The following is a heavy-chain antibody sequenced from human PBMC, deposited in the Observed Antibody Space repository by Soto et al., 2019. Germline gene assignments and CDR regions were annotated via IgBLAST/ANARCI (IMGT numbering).Heavy chain of an antibody. CDR1: GFTFSSYA. CDR3: ARDGREVTTPGAFDI. V-gene: IGHV3-64*04. D-gene: IGHD3-22*01. Sequence: GGSLRLSCSASGFTFSSYAMHWVRQAPGKGLEYVSAISSNGGSTYYADSVKGRFAISRDNSKNTLYLQMNSLRAEDTAVYYCARDGREVTTPGAFDIWGQGTMVSVSS. J-gene: IGHJ3*02. CDR2: ISSNGGST.